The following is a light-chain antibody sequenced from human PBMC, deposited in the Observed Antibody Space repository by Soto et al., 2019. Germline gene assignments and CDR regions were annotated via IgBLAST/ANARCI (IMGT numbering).Light chain of an antibody. CDR1: QSVSSY. CDR2: DAS. Sequence: EIVLTQSPATLSLSPGERATLSCRASQSVSSYLAWYQQKPGQAPRLLIYDASNRATGIPARFSGSGSGTDFTLTISSLEPEDFAVYYCQQYNNWPIFTFGPGTKVDIK. CDR3: QQYNNWPIFT. J-gene: IGKJ3*01. V-gene: IGKV3-11*01.